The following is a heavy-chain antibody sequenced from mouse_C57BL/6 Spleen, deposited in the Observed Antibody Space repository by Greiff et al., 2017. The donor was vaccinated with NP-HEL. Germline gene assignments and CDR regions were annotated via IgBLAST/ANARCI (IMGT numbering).Heavy chain of an antibody. D-gene: IGHD1-1*01. CDR1: GYTFTSYW. J-gene: IGHJ4*01. V-gene: IGHV1-53*01. CDR2: INPSNGGT. Sequence: QVQLQQPGTELVKPGASVKLSCKASGYTFTSYWMHWVKQRPGQGLEWIGNINPSNGGTNYNAKFKSKATLTVDKSSSTAYMQLSSLTSEDSAVYYGARSTYYDGSSYAMDYWGQGTSVTVSS. CDR3: ARSTYYDGSSYAMDY.